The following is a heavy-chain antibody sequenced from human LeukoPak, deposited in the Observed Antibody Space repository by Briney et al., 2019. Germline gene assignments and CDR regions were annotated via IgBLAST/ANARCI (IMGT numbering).Heavy chain of an antibody. CDR1: GFTFSSYS. CDR3: ARGDPGFDP. Sequence: GGSLTLSCAASGFTFSSYSMNWVRQAPGKGLEWVSYISSSSGTIYYADSVKGRFTISRDNAKNSLYLQMNSLRAEDTAVYYCARGDPGFDPWGQGTLVTVSS. V-gene: IGHV3-48*04. J-gene: IGHJ5*02. CDR2: ISSSSGTI.